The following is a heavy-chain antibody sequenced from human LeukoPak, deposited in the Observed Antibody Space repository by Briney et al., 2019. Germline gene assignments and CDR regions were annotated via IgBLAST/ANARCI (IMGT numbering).Heavy chain of an antibody. V-gene: IGHV4-59*01. D-gene: IGHD3-3*01. CDR3: ARGVPEYYDFWSGYFYYFDY. J-gene: IGHJ4*02. Sequence: SETLSLTCTVSGGSISSYYWSWIRQPPGRGLEWIAYIYYTGSTNYNPSLKSRVTISVDTSKNQFSLKLTSVTAADTAVYYCARGVPEYYDFWSGYFYYFDYWGQGTLVTVSS. CDR1: GGSISSYY. CDR2: IYYTGST.